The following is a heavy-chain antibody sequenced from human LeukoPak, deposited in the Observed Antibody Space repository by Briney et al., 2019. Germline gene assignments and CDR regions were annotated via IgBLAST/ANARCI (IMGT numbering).Heavy chain of an antibody. V-gene: IGHV3-23*01. J-gene: IGHJ6*02. D-gene: IGHD6-13*01. CDR3: ARAIAAAGTLYYYGMDV. Sequence: GGSLRLCCAASGFTFSSYAMSWVRQAPGKGLEWVSAISGSGGSTYYADSVKGRFTISRENAKNSLYLQMNSLRAGDTAVYYCARAIAAAGTLYYYGMDVWGQGTTVTVSS. CDR2: ISGSGGST. CDR1: GFTFSSYA.